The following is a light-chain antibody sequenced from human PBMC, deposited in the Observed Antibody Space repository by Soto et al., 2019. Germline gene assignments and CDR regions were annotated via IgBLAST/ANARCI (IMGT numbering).Light chain of an antibody. CDR1: QSVSSSY. J-gene: IGKJ2*01. CDR3: QQYDSSPVT. Sequence: ENVLTXSPGTLSLXXXXXATLSCRASQSVSSSYLTWYQQKPGQAPRLLIYGASSRATDIPDRFSGSGSGTDCTLTISRLEPEDVAVYYCQQYDSSPVTFGQGTKLEIK. CDR2: GAS. V-gene: IGKV3-20*01.